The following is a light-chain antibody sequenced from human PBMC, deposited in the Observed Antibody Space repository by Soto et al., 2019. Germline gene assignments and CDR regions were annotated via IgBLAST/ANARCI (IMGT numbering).Light chain of an antibody. Sequence: DIQMTQSPSSLSASVGDIVTITCQASQDIADRLIWYQQRPGKAPKFLIYDASNLEGGVPSRFSGSGYGTDFTFTISSLQPEDIATYYCQQYESLPITFGQGTRLDIK. V-gene: IGKV1-33*01. J-gene: IGKJ5*01. CDR1: QDIADR. CDR3: QQYESLPIT. CDR2: DAS.